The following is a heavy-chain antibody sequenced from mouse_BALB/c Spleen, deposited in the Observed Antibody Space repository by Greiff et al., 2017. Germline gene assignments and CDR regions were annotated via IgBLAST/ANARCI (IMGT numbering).Heavy chain of an antibody. CDR1: GYSFTGYY. V-gene: IGHV1-74*01. CDR3: ARGRGAGNFDY. Sequence: VQLQQSGPDLVKPGASVKISCKASGYSFTGYYMHWVKQRPGQGLEWIGMIHPSDSETRLNQKFKDKATLTVDKSSSTAYMQLSSPTSEDSAVYYCARGRGAGNFDYWGQGTTLTVSA. D-gene: IGHD3-3*01. J-gene: IGHJ2*01. CDR2: IHPSDSET.